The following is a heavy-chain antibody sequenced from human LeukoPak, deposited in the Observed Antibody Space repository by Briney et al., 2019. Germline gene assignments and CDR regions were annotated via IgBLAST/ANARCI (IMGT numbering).Heavy chain of an antibody. CDR1: GFTFSTYA. Sequence: LGGSLRLSCAASGFTFSTYAMSWVRQVPGKGLEWVSAISGSGGSTSYADSVRGRFTISRDNSKNTMYLQMNSLRAEDTAVYYCAKEGSSWYVGYFDYWGQGTLVTVSS. J-gene: IGHJ4*02. CDR2: ISGSGGST. CDR3: AKEGSSWYVGYFDY. D-gene: IGHD6-13*01. V-gene: IGHV3-23*01.